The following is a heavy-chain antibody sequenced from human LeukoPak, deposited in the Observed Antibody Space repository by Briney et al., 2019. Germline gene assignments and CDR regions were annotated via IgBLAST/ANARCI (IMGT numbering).Heavy chain of an antibody. CDR1: GGSISSYY. Sequence: KPSETLSLTCTVSGGSISSYYWSWIRQPAGKGLEWIGRIYTSGSTNYNPSLKSRVTMSVDTCKNQFSLKLSSVTAADTAVYYCARDNADYYGSGRSVNWFDPWGQGTLVTVSS. V-gene: IGHV4-4*07. J-gene: IGHJ5*02. D-gene: IGHD3-10*01. CDR2: IYTSGST. CDR3: ARDNADYYGSGRSVNWFDP.